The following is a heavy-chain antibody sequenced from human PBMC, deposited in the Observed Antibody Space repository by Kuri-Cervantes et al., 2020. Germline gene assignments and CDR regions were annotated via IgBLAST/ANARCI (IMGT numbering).Heavy chain of an antibody. V-gene: IGHV4-34*01. J-gene: IGHJ3*02. CDR2: IYYSGST. D-gene: IGHD5-24*01. Sequence: GSLRLSCAVYGGSFSGYYWSWIRQPPGKGLEWIGGIYYSGSTYYNPSLKSRVTISVDTSKNQFSLKLSSVTAADTAVYYCARSIRWAFDIWGQGTMVTVSS. CDR3: ARSIRWAFDI. CDR1: GGSFSGYY.